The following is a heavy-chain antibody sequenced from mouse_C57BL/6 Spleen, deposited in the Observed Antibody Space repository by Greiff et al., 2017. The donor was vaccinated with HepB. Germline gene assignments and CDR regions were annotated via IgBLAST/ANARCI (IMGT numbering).Heavy chain of an antibody. V-gene: IGHV1-64*01. CDR2: IHPNSGST. J-gene: IGHJ4*01. CDR3: ARPEYDYDDAMDY. D-gene: IGHD2-4*01. CDR1: GYTFTSYW. Sequence: VQLQQPGAELVKPGASVKLSCKASGYTFTSYWMHWVKQRPGQGLEWIGMIHPNSGSTNYNEKFKSKATLTVDKSSSTAYMQLSSLTSEDSAVYYCARPEYDYDDAMDYWGQGTSVTVSS.